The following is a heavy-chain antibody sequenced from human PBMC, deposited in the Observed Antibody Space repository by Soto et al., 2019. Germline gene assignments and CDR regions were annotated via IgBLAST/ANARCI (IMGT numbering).Heavy chain of an antibody. D-gene: IGHD4-17*01. J-gene: IGHJ5*02. CDR1: GFKFDDYS. Sequence: VQLVDSGGAVVHPGGSLRLSCAASGFKFDDYSMHWVRQTPAKRLEWVSVISWDGSRTNYADSVRGRFTISRDSSKNSLYLQMNSLRTEDTGMYYCAAADYGDYPNWFDPWGQGTLVTVSS. CDR3: AAADYGDYPNWFDP. CDR2: ISWDGSRT. V-gene: IGHV3-43*01.